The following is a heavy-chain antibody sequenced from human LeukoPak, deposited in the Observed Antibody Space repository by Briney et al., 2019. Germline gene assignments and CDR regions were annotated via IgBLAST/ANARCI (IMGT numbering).Heavy chain of an antibody. CDR2: ISGSGGST. D-gene: IGHD7-27*01. Sequence: GGSLRLSCAASGFAFSSNGMSWVRQAPGKGLDWVSGISGSGGSTYYADSVKDRFTISRDNSKYTLYLQMIMLRAEDTAVYYCVSGPYWGYWGQGTLVTVSS. J-gene: IGHJ4*02. V-gene: IGHV3-23*01. CDR3: VSGPYWGY. CDR1: GFAFSSNG.